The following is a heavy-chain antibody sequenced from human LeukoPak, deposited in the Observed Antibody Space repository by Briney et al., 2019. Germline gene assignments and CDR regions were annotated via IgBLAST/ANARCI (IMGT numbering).Heavy chain of an antibody. V-gene: IGHV1-69*13. CDR3: ARGYSYGYWVVY. Sequence: SMKVSCKASGGTFSSYAISWVRQAPGQGLGWMRGFIPIFGTANYAQKFQGRVTITADESTSTAYMELSSLRSEDTAVYYCARGYSYGYWVVYWGQGTLVTVSS. J-gene: IGHJ4*02. D-gene: IGHD5-18*01. CDR2: FIPIFGTA. CDR1: GGTFSSYA.